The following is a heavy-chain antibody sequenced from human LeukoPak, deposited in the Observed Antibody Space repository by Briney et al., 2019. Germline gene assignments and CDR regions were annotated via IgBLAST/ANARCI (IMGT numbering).Heavy chain of an antibody. CDR3: ARGRAPPNYYDSSGYYYAKRVVAFDI. V-gene: IGHV4-59*12. J-gene: IGHJ3*02. D-gene: IGHD3-22*01. CDR1: GGSISSYY. CDR2: IYDSGST. Sequence: PSETLSLTCTVSGGSISSYYWSWIRQPPGKGLEWIGYIYDSGSTNYNPSLKSRVTISVDTSKNQFSLKLSSVTAADTAVYYCARGRAPPNYYDSSGYYYAKRVVAFDIWGQGTMVTVSS.